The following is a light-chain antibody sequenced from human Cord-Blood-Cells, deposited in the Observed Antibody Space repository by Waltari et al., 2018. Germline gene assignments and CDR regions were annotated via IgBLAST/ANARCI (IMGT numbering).Light chain of an antibody. CDR2: AAS. V-gene: IGKV1-27*01. CDR3: QKYNSAPRT. CDR1: QGISNY. Sequence: IQLPSFLSSLSASVGARVTITCRASQGISNYLAWNQQKPGKVPKLLIYAASTLQSGVPSRFSGSGSGTDFTLTISSLQPEDFATYYCQKYNSAPRTFGQGTKVEIK. J-gene: IGKJ1*01.